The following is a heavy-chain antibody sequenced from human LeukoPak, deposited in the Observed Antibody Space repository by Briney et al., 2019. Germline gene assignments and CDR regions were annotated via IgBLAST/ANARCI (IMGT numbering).Heavy chain of an antibody. CDR2: INPNSGGT. Sequence: ASVKVSRKASGYTFTGYYMHWVRQAPGQGLEWMGWINPNSGGTNYAQKFQGRVTMTRDTSISTDYMELSRLRSDDTAVDYCATGKYDSSGYYYFYWGQGTLVTVSS. D-gene: IGHD3-22*01. CDR3: ATGKYDSSGYYYFY. J-gene: IGHJ4*02. V-gene: IGHV1-2*02. CDR1: GYTFTGYY.